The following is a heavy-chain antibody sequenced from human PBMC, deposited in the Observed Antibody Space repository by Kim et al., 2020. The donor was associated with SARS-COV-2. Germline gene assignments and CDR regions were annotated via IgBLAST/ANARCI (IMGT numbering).Heavy chain of an antibody. D-gene: IGHD2-15*01. CDR2: ISYDGSNK. J-gene: IGHJ5*02. CDR3: ARDVKDVVVAGHWFDP. CDR1: GFTFSSYA. V-gene: IGHV3-30*04. Sequence: GGSLRLSCAASGFTFSSYAMHWVRQAPGKGLEWVAVISYDGSNKYYADSVKGRFTISRDNSKNTLYLQMNSLRAEDTAVYYCARDVKDVVVAGHWFDPWGQGTLVTVSS.